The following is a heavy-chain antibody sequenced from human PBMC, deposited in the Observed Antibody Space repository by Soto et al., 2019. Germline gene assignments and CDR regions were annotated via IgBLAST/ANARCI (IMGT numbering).Heavy chain of an antibody. CDR1: GYTFTSYA. CDR2: INAGNGNT. D-gene: IGHD2-15*01. Sequence: QVQLVQSGAEVKKPGASVKVSCKASGYTFTSYAMHWVRQAPGQRLEWMGWINAGNGNTKYSQKFQGRVTITRDTSASTVYTELSSLRSEDTAVYYCARGPGGPDGPGDYWGQGTLVTVSS. V-gene: IGHV1-3*01. J-gene: IGHJ4*02. CDR3: ARGPGGPDGPGDY.